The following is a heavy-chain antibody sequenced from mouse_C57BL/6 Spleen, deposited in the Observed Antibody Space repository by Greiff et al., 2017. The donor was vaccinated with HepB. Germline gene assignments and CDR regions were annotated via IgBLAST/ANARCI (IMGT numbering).Heavy chain of an antibody. CDR1: GYTFTSYW. J-gene: IGHJ3*01. CDR3: ARRGDYDYDRFAY. V-gene: IGHV1-55*01. D-gene: IGHD2-4*01. Sequence: QVQLQQPGAELVKPGASVKMSCKASGYTFTSYWITWVKQRPGQGLEWIGDIYPGSGSTNYNEKFKSKATLTVDTSSSTAYMQLSSLTSEDSAVYYCARRGDYDYDRFAYWGQGTLVTVSA. CDR2: IYPGSGST.